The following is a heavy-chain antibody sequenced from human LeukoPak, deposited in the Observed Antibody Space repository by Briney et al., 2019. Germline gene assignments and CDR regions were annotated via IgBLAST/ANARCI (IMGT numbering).Heavy chain of an antibody. CDR2: MNPNSGNT. Sequence: GASVKVSCKASGYTFTSYDINWVRQATGQGLEWMGWMNPNSGNTGYAQKFQGRVTMTRSTSISTAYMELSSLRSGDTAVYYCARGRNTYVWGSYRYLYGYWGQGTLVTVSS. CDR3: ARGRNTYVWGSYRYLYGY. J-gene: IGHJ4*02. CDR1: GYTFTSYD. V-gene: IGHV1-8*01. D-gene: IGHD3-16*02.